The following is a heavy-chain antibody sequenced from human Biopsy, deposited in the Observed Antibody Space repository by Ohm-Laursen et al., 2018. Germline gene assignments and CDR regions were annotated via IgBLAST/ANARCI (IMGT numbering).Heavy chain of an antibody. CDR2: IGGGGATT. J-gene: IGHJ4*02. CDR1: GFTFRDYR. Sequence: SLRLSCAASGFTFRDYRMSWVRQAPGKGLEWVSMIGGGGATTYYADSVKGRFTISRDNFKETVDLQMDSLTADDTALYYCVKHASPSTAYYFHDWGQGTLVTVS. D-gene: IGHD2-21*02. CDR3: VKHASPSTAYYFHD. V-gene: IGHV3-23*01.